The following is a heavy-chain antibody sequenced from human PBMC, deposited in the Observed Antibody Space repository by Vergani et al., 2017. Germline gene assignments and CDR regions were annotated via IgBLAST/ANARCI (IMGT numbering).Heavy chain of an antibody. V-gene: IGHV4-4*08. Sequence: QVKLQESGPGLVKPSETLSLTCTVSGASVNSYYWSWIRQPPGKGLEWIGNIYHSGGAYYNPSLKGRVTISVDTSKNQFSLEVTSVTAADTAIYFCARTESFSLRYFHWALWGQGTLVTVSS. D-gene: IGHD3-9*01. CDR2: IYHSGGA. CDR1: GASVNSYY. J-gene: IGHJ4*02. CDR3: ARTESFSLRYFHWAL.